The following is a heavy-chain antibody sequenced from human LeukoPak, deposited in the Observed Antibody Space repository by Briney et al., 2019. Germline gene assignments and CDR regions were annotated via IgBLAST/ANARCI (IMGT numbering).Heavy chain of an antibody. V-gene: IGHV3-23*01. J-gene: IGHJ3*02. CDR3: AKGRALVVHAFDI. CDR1: GFTFSSYA. D-gene: IGHD2-8*01. CDR2: ISGSGGST. Sequence: GGSLRLSCAASGFTFSSYAMSWGRQAPGKGLEWVSAISGSGGSTYYAYSVKGRFTISRDNSKNTLYLQMNSLRAEDTAVYYCAKGRALVVHAFDIWGQGTMVTVSS.